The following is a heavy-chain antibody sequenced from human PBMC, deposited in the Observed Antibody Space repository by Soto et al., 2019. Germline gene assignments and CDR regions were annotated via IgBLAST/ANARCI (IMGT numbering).Heavy chain of an antibody. J-gene: IGHJ4*02. Sequence: SETLSLTCSVSGGSISNHFWSWIRQTPTKPLEWIGYVMHNGNTHYNPSFTSRVKISVDLSKNEFSLMLRSVTAADTAVYFCARDFAYFDSWGQGTLVTVSS. D-gene: IGHD3-3*01. CDR3: ARDFAYFDS. V-gene: IGHV4-59*11. CDR1: GGSISNHF. CDR2: VMHNGNT.